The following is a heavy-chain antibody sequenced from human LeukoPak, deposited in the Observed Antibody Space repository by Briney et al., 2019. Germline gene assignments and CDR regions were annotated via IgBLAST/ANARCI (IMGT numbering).Heavy chain of an antibody. V-gene: IGHV3-7*01. Sequence: GESLRLSCAASGFTFSSYWVSWVRQAPGKGLAWVANIKQDGSEKYYVDSVKGRFTISRDNAKNSLYLQMNSLRAEDTAVYYCAKRLGAQNTVITGGYFDNWGQGTLVTVSS. J-gene: IGHJ4*02. CDR3: AKRLGAQNTVITGGYFDN. D-gene: IGHD4-23*01. CDR1: GFTFSSYW. CDR2: IKQDGSEK.